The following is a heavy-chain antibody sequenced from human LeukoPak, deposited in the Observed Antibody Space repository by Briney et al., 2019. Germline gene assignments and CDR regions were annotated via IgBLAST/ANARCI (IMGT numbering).Heavy chain of an antibody. D-gene: IGHD2/OR15-2a*01. CDR1: GYSITSGYY. V-gene: IGHV4-38-2*02. Sequence: KPSETLSLTCTVSGYSITSGYYWGWIRQPPGEGLEWIGSIYHSGSTYYNPSLKSRVTISVDTSKNQFSLKLTSVTAADTAVYYCAGDGQNWDYWGQGTLVTVSS. CDR2: IYHSGST. CDR3: AGDGQNWDY. J-gene: IGHJ4*02.